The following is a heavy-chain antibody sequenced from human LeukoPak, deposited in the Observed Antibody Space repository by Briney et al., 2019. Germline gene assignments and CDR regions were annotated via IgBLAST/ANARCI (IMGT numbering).Heavy chain of an antibody. CDR2: ISGSGYIT. V-gene: IGHV3-23*01. D-gene: IGHD4-17*01. Sequence: GGSLRLSCAASGFTFSSYAMSWARQAPGKGLEWVSSISGSGYITYYADSVEGRFTVSRDNSKNTLFLQMNSLRAEDTAAYYCAKHDYGDYRDVDYWGQGTLVTVSS. CDR3: AKHDYGDYRDVDY. J-gene: IGHJ4*02. CDR1: GFTFSSYA.